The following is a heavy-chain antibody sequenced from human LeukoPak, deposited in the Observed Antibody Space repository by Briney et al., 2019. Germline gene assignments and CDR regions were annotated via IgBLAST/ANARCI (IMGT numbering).Heavy chain of an antibody. V-gene: IGHV1-69*13. J-gene: IGHJ5*02. D-gene: IGHD6-13*01. CDR2: IVPIFGTA. Sequence: SVKVSCKASGGTFSSYAISWVRQAPGQGLEWMGGIVPIFGTANYAQKFQGRVTITADESTSTAYMELSSLRSEDTAVYYCASGLAAAGKTNWFDPWGQGTLVTVSS. CDR1: GGTFSSYA. CDR3: ASGLAAAGKTNWFDP.